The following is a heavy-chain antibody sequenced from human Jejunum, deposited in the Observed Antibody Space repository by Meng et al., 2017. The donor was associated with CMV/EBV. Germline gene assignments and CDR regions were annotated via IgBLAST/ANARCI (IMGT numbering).Heavy chain of an antibody. V-gene: IGHV1-8*01. CDR1: GYTFSSYA. J-gene: IGHJ6*02. Sequence: ASGYTFSSYAINWVRQASGQGLEWMGGINPSSGNSGYAEKFQGRVTMTRNTSISTVYMELSGLTSADTGVYYCAREIINLDRMDVWGQGTTVTVSS. CDR3: AREIINLDRMDV. D-gene: IGHD1-1*01. CDR2: INPSSGNS.